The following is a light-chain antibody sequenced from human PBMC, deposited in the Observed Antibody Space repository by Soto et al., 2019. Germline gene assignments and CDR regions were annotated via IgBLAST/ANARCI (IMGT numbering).Light chain of an antibody. V-gene: IGKV1-33*01. Sequence: DIQMTQSPSSLSASVGDRVTITCQASQDISNYLNWYQQKPGKAPKLLIYDASNLETGVPSRFRGSGSGTDFTLPISSRRPQDIATYYFQQYYNLPVTFGPGTKVDIK. CDR2: DAS. J-gene: IGKJ3*01. CDR3: QQYYNLPVT. CDR1: QDISNY.